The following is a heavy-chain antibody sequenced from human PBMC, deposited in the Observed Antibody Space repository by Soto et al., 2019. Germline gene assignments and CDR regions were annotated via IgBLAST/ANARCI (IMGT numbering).Heavy chain of an antibody. Sequence: SETRSLTCAISGDRVSSNSAAWNWIRQTPSRGLEWLGRTYYGSKWYNDYAVSVKSRITINPDTSKNQFSLQLNSVTPEDTAVYYCARVRIGHFYGSGSYYNFYYYLDVWGKGTTVTVSS. J-gene: IGHJ6*03. D-gene: IGHD3-10*01. CDR3: ARVRIGHFYGSGSYYNFYYYLDV. CDR1: GDRVSSNSAA. CDR2: TYYGSKWYN. V-gene: IGHV6-1*01.